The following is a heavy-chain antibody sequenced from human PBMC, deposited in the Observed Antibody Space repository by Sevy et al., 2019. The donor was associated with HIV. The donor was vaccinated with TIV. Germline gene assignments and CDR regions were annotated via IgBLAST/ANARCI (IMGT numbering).Heavy chain of an antibody. CDR3: ARTSTLTISAPDS. V-gene: IGHV4-34*01. Sequence: SETLSLTCGVSGGTFVGHYWTWIRQTPGKGLEWIGEINHRGTANYNPSLKSRVSISVDTSNNQFSLRLNSVTAADTAVYYCARTSTLTISAPDSWGQGALVTVSS. CDR1: GGTFVGHY. D-gene: IGHD4-17*01. CDR2: INHRGTA. J-gene: IGHJ4*02.